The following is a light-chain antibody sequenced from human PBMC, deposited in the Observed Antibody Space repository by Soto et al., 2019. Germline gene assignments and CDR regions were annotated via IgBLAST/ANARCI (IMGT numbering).Light chain of an antibody. V-gene: IGLV1-44*01. J-gene: IGLJ1*01. Sequence: QSALTQPPSASGTPGQRVIISCSGSSSNIGRNTVNWYQHLPGTAPRLLIYTNDQRPSGVPDRFSGSKSGTSASLAISGLQSEDETDYYCAAWDDTSSFVFGTGTKLTVL. CDR1: SSNIGRNT. CDR3: AAWDDTSSFV. CDR2: TND.